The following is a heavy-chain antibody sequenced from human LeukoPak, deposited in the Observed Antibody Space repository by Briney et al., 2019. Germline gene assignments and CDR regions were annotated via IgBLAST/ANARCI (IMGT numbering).Heavy chain of an antibody. CDR3: AKDRDYDILTGYLLALDY. J-gene: IGHJ4*02. Sequence: GGSLRLSCAASGFTFSSYGMHWVRQAPGKGLEWVAFIRYDGSNKYYADSVKGRFTISRDNPKNTLYLQMNSLRAEDTAVYYCAKDRDYDILTGYLLALDYWGQGTLVTVSS. D-gene: IGHD3-9*01. V-gene: IGHV3-30*02. CDR1: GFTFSSYG. CDR2: IRYDGSNK.